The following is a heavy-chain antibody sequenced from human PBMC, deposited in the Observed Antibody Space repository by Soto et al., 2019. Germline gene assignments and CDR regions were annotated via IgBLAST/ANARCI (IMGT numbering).Heavy chain of an antibody. CDR3: ARQSGSGNPAYYYYYYGMDV. D-gene: IGHD4-4*01. CDR1: VDSISSSSYY. CDR2: IYYTGTT. Sequence: SETLSLTCTVSVDSISSSSYYWGWIRQPPGKGLEWIGSIYYTGTTYYNPSLRSRVTISVDTSTSQFSLKVNSVTAADTAVYYCARQSGSGNPAYYYYYYGMDVWGQGTTVTVSS. V-gene: IGHV4-39*01. J-gene: IGHJ6*02.